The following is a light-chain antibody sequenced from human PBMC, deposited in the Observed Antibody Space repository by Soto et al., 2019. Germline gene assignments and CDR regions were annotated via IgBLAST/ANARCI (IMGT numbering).Light chain of an antibody. CDR2: HSS. J-gene: IGKJ1*01. Sequence: VVTQSGGTLSLSRGERAILSYRASQSITTHLAWYQQRPGQAPRLLIYHSSTRATGVPTRFSGSGSGTDFTLTINSLQSEDIAVYYCQQYNTRHSTFGQGTKVDIK. CDR1: QSITTH. V-gene: IGKV3-15*01. CDR3: QQYNTRHST.